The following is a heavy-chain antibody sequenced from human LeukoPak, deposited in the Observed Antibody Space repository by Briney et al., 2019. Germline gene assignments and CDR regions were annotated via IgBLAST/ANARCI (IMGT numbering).Heavy chain of an antibody. CDR1: GFTFSSND. V-gene: IGHV3-53*01. D-gene: IGHD1-26*01. Sequence: GGSLRLSCAVSGFTFSSNDMSWVRQAPGKGLEWVSVIYSGGDTYYAACVECRFTISRENSKNTWYLQMSSLRAEERAVYYCARDRPSSGSSFDIWGQGTMVTVPS. CDR2: IYSGGDT. CDR3: ARDRPSSGSSFDI. J-gene: IGHJ3*02.